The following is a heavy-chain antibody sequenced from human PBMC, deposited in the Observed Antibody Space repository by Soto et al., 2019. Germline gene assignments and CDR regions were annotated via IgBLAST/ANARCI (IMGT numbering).Heavy chain of an antibody. D-gene: IGHD7-27*01. V-gene: IGHV3-48*01. CDR2: ISSSSSTI. Sequence: GGSLRLSCAASGFTFSSYSMNWVRQAPGKGLEWVSYISSSSSTIYYADSVKGRFTISRDNAKNSLYLQMNSLRAEDTAVYYCARVLLANWGYYYYYMDVWGKGTTVTVSS. CDR3: ARVLLANWGYYYYYMDV. CDR1: GFTFSSYS. J-gene: IGHJ6*03.